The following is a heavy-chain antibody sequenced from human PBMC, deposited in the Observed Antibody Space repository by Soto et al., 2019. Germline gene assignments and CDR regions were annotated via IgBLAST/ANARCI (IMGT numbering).Heavy chain of an antibody. V-gene: IGHV1-3*01. CDR3: ARDTPLALRGFWSGYPLRTMLGNYYYGMDV. D-gene: IGHD3-3*01. J-gene: IGHJ6*02. CDR1: GYTFTSYA. CDR2: INAGNGNT. Sequence: ASVKVSCKASGYTFTSYAMHWVRQAPGQRLEWMGWINAGNGNTKYSQKFQGRVTITRDTSASTAYMELSSLRSEDTAVYYCARDTPLALRGFWSGYPLRTMLGNYYYGMDVWGQGTTVTVSS.